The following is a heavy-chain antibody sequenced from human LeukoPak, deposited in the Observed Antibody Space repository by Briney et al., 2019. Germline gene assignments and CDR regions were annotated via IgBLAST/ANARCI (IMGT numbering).Heavy chain of an antibody. CDR3: ARVDTVMAYYFDL. J-gene: IGHJ4*02. V-gene: IGHV3-53*04. CDR1: GGTVSTNC. D-gene: IGHD5-18*01. CDR2: IYSGGTT. Sequence: GGSRRLSCAASGGTVSTNCMTWVRQAPGKGLEWVSTIYSGGTTYYADSVMGRFTISRHNSRNTLYLQMNSLRAEDTAVYYCARVDTVMAYYFDLWGQGTLVTVSS.